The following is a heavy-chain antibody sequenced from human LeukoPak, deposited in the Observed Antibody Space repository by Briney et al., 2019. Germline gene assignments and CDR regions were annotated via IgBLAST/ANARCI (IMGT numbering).Heavy chain of an antibody. Sequence: GASVTVSCKASGYTFTGYYMHWVRQAPGQGLEWMGWINPNSGGTNYAQKSQGRVTMPRDTSISTAYMELSRLRSDDTAVYYCARAPAYYYDSSGSRPFDYWGQGTLVTVSS. CDR2: INPNSGGT. CDR1: GYTFTGYY. V-gene: IGHV1-2*02. J-gene: IGHJ4*02. CDR3: ARAPAYYYDSSGSRPFDY. D-gene: IGHD3-22*01.